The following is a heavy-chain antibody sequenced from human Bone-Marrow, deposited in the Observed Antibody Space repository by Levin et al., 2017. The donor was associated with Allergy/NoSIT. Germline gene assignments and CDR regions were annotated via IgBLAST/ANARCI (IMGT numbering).Heavy chain of an antibody. CDR2: INPHSGGT. CDR3: ARDRAIAVAGIRDDAFDI. V-gene: IGHV1-2*02. D-gene: IGHD6-19*01. J-gene: IGHJ3*02. Sequence: GASVKVSCKTSGYTFTGYYLHWVRQAPGQGLEWMGWINPHSGGTNYAQNFQGRVTMTTSLGTAYMELSSLRYDDAAMYFCARDRAIAVAGIRDDAFDIWGQGTRVTVSS. CDR1: GYTFTGYY.